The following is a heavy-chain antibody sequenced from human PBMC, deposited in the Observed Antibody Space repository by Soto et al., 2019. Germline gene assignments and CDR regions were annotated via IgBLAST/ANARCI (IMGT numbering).Heavy chain of an antibody. CDR1: GESFNAYY. CDR2: INHAGSA. Sequence: PSETLSLTCAVYGESFNAYYWSWIRQPPGKGLEWIGKINHAGSANYNPSLKSRVTMSVDASKNQFSLNLTSVTAADTAVYYCAREVVAATNWFDPWGQGTLVTVSS. D-gene: IGHD2-15*01. CDR3: AREVVAATNWFDP. J-gene: IGHJ5*02. V-gene: IGHV4-34*01.